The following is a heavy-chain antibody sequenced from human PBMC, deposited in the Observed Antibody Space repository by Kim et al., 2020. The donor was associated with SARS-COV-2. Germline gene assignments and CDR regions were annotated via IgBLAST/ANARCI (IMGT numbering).Heavy chain of an antibody. Sequence: GGSLRLSCAASGFTVSSNYMSWVRQAPGKGLEWVSVIYSGGSTYYADSVKGRFTISRDNSKNTLYLQMNSLRAGDTAVYYCARIVGATGFVRYWRQGTLVTVSS. CDR1: GFTVSSNY. V-gene: IGHV3-66*01. J-gene: IGHJ4*02. D-gene: IGHD1-26*01. CDR3: ARIVGATGFVRY. CDR2: IYSGGST.